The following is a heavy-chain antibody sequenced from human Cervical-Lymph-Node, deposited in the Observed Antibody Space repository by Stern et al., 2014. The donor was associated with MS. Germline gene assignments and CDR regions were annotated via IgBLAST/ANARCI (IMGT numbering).Heavy chain of an antibody. CDR3: ARHVQGFDY. Sequence: QLVQSGAEVKKPGESLKISCKLSGYSFTIYYIAWVRQMPGKGLEVMGVIYPYDSDTTYSPSFQGQVTISADKSITTAYLQWSSLRASDTAMYYCARHVQGFDYWGQGTLVTVSS. J-gene: IGHJ4*02. CDR1: GYSFTIYY. CDR2: IYPYDSDT. V-gene: IGHV5-51*01.